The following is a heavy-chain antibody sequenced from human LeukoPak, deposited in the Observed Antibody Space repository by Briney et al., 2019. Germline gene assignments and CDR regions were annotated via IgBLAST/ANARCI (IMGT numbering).Heavy chain of an antibody. Sequence: SETLSLTCTVSGGSISSYYWSWIRQPPGEGLEWIGEINHSGSTNYNPSLKSRVTISVDTSKNQFSLKLSSVTAADTAVYYCARRYYFDYWGQGTLVTVSS. CDR1: GGSISSYY. V-gene: IGHV4-34*01. CDR3: ARRYYFDY. CDR2: INHSGST. J-gene: IGHJ4*02.